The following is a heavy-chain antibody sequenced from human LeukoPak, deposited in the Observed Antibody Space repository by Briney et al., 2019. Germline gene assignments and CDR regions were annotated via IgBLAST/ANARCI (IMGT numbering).Heavy chain of an antibody. CDR3: VRDHVYVFDV. CDR2: NGFGTI. J-gene: IGHJ3*01. D-gene: IGHD2/OR15-2a*01. V-gene: IGHV3-48*02. CDR1: GFTFSSYS. Sequence: PGGSLRLSCAASGFTFSSYSMNWVRQAPEKGLEWISYNGFGTISYADSVKGRFTISRDTAKDSLYLLMNSLRDDDTAVYYCVRDHVYVFDVWGQGTMVTVSS.